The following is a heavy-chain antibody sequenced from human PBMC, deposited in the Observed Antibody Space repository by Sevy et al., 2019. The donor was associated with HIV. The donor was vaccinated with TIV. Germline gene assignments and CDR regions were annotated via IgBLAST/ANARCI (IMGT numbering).Heavy chain of an antibody. CDR3: ATEGWGFFETSSRYLLPYFDS. CDR1: GFDFFNVW. CDR2: IKSETDGGTR. Sequence: GGSLRLSCSASGFDFFNVWMTWVRQAPGKGLEWVGRIKSETDGGTREYAAAVKGRFTISRDDSKDTLYLQMNSLKTEDTAVYYCATEGWGFFETSSRYLLPYFDSWGQGTLVTVSS. V-gene: IGHV3-15*01. D-gene: IGHD5-12*01. J-gene: IGHJ4*02.